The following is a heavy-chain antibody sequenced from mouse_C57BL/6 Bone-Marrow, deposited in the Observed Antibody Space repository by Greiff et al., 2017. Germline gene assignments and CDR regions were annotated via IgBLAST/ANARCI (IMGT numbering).Heavy chain of an antibody. CDR2: INPNNGGT. D-gene: IGHD1-1*01. J-gene: IGHJ1*03. V-gene: IGHV1-26*01. CDR3: ARTLLYGSSYCWYFDV. Sequence: VQLQQSGPELVKPGASVKISCKASGYTFTDYYMNWVKQSHGKSLEWIGDINPNNGGTSYNQKFKGKATLTVDKSSSTAYMELRSLTSEDSAVYYCARTLLYGSSYCWYFDVWGTGTAVTVSS. CDR1: GYTFTDYY.